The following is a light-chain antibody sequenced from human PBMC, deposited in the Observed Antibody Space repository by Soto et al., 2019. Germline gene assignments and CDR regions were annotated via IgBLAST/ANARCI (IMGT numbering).Light chain of an antibody. J-gene: IGLJ2*01. CDR1: SSNIGSNY. Sequence: QSVLTQPPSASGTPGQRVTISCSGSSSNIGSNYVYWYQQLPGTASKLLIYRNNQRHSGVPDRFSGSKSGTSASLAISGLRSEDEADYYCAAWDDRLSGHVVFGGGTKLTVL. V-gene: IGLV1-47*01. CDR3: AAWDDRLSGHVV. CDR2: RNN.